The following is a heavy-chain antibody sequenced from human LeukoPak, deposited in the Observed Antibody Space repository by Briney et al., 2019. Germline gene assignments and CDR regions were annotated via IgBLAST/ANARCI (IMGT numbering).Heavy chain of an antibody. Sequence: GGSLRLSCAASGFTFSDYYMSWIRQAPGKGLEWASYISSSGSTIYYADSVKGRFTISRDNAKNSLYLQMNSLRAEDTAVYYCARPYYDILTGFFYYYGMDVWGQGTTVTVSS. D-gene: IGHD3-9*01. CDR3: ARPYYDILTGFFYYYGMDV. CDR2: ISSSGSTI. CDR1: GFTFSDYY. V-gene: IGHV3-11*01. J-gene: IGHJ6*02.